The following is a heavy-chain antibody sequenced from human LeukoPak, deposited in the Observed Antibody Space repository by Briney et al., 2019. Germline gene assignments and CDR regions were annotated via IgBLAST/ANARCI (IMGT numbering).Heavy chain of an antibody. V-gene: IGHV3-9*03. J-gene: IGHJ4*02. Sequence: PGGSLRLSCAASGFTFDDYATHWVRQAPGKGLEWVSGISWNSGSIGYADSVKGRFTISRDNAKNSLYLQMNSLRAEDMALYYCAKGAAMVTDSFIDYWGQGTLVTVSS. CDR1: GFTFDDYA. CDR2: ISWNSGSI. D-gene: IGHD5-18*01. CDR3: AKGAAMVTDSFIDY.